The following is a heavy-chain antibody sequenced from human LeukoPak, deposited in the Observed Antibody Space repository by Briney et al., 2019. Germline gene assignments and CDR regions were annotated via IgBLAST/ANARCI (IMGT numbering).Heavy chain of an antibody. CDR3: ASYSGSYFGYDAFDI. V-gene: IGHV1-8*01. J-gene: IGHJ3*02. Sequence: ASVKVSCKASGYTFTSYDINWERQATGQGLEWMGWMNPNSGNTGYAQKFQGRVTMTRNTSISTAYMELSSLRSEDTAVYYCASYSGSYFGYDAFDIWGQGTMVTVSS. D-gene: IGHD1-26*01. CDR1: GYTFTSYD. CDR2: MNPNSGNT.